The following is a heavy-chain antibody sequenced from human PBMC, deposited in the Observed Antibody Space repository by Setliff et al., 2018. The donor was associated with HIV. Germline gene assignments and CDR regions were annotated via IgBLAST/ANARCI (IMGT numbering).Heavy chain of an antibody. J-gene: IGHJ4*02. CDR2: IYTSGST. Sequence: SETLSLTCTVTGGSISSGGFYWTWIRQHPGKGLEWIGYIYTSGSTNDNPSLKSRVTISVDTSKNQFSLKLRSVTAADTAVYYCARCLSFYDPWGFDYWGQGTLVTVSS. D-gene: IGHD3-22*01. CDR1: GGSISSGGFY. V-gene: IGHV4-61*08. CDR3: ARCLSFYDPWGFDY.